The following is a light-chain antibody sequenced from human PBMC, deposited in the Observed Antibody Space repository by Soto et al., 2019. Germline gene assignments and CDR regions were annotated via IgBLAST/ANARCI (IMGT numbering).Light chain of an antibody. CDR1: SSNIGAGYD. CDR3: QSYDSSLSGGV. CDR2: GNS. Sequence: QSVLTQPPSVSGAPGQRVTISCTGSSSNIGAGYDVHWYQQLPGTAPKLLIYGNSNRPSGVPDRFSGSKSGTSASLAITGLQAEDEADYYCQSYDSSLSGGVFGGGTKRTV. V-gene: IGLV1-40*01. J-gene: IGLJ3*02.